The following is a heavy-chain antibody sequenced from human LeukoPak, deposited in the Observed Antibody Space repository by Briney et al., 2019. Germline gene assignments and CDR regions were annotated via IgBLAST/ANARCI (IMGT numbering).Heavy chain of an antibody. CDR1: GFPFSSYN. J-gene: IGHJ4*02. D-gene: IGHD6-19*01. CDR3: ARSGWESETSDY. Sequence: GGSLRLSCAASGFPFSSYNMNWIRMAPGKGLEWVSYITSSSSTIYYADSVKGRFTISRDNAKNSLYLQMNSLRAEDTAVYYCARSGWESETSDYWGQGTLVTVSS. CDR2: ITSSSSTI. V-gene: IGHV3-48*01.